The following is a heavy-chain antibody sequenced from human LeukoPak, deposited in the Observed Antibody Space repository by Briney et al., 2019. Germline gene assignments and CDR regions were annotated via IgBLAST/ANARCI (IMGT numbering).Heavy chain of an antibody. Sequence: GGSLRPSCAASGFTFSSFGMHWVRQAPGKGLEWVAVLSFDGTTKYYTDSVKGRFTISRDNSKNMLYLQMNGLRVEDTAMYYCARIGYSISWSGDYWGQGSLVTVSS. J-gene: IGHJ4*02. CDR1: GFTFSSFG. V-gene: IGHV3-30*03. CDR2: LSFDGTTK. D-gene: IGHD6-13*01. CDR3: ARIGYSISWSGDY.